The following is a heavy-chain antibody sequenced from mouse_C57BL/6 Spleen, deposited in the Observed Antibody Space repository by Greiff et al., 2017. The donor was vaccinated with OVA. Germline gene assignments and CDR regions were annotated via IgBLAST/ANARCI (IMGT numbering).Heavy chain of an antibody. CDR3: ARNQYEENYFDY. Sequence: QVQLKQPGAELVRPGSSVKLSCKASGYTFTSYWMHWVKQRPIQGLEWIGNIDPSDSETHYNQKFKDKATLTVDKSSSTAYMQLSSLTSEDSAVYYCARNQYEENYFDYWGQGTTLTVSS. V-gene: IGHV1-52*01. J-gene: IGHJ2*01. D-gene: IGHD2-12*01. CDR1: GYTFTSYW. CDR2: IDPSDSET.